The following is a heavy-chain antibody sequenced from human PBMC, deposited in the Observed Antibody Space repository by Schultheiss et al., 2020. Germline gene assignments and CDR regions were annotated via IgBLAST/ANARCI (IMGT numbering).Heavy chain of an antibody. V-gene: IGHV3-7*01. D-gene: IGHD3-9*01. J-gene: IGHJ5*02. CDR2: IKQDGSEK. CDR3: ARDLRYFDWGTFNWFDP. Sequence: GESLKISCAASGFTFSSYWMSWVRQAPGKGLEWVANIKQDGSEKYYVDSVKGRFTISRDNAKNSLYLQMNSLRAEDTAVYYCARDLRYFDWGTFNWFDPWGQGTLVTVSS. CDR1: GFTFSSYW.